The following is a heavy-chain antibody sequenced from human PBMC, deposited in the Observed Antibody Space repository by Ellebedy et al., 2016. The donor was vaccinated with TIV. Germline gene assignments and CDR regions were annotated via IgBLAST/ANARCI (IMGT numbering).Heavy chain of an antibody. D-gene: IGHD4-23*01. Sequence: MPSETLSLTCNVSSGSINTYYWSWIRQSAGKGLEWIGRIHVTGRHNYKPSLKNRVSMSVDASTNQVSLRLSSVTAADTAVYYCARDYGGHSYDSWGQGTLVTVSS. CDR2: IHVTGRH. CDR1: SGSINTYY. J-gene: IGHJ4*02. CDR3: ARDYGGHSYDS. V-gene: IGHV4-4*07.